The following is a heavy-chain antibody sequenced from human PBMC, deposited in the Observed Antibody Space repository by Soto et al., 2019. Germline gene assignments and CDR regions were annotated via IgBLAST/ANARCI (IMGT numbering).Heavy chain of an antibody. V-gene: IGHV3-30*18. CDR3: AKDGALLDYYDSSGYSVFDY. J-gene: IGHJ4*02. CDR2: ISYDGSNK. D-gene: IGHD3-22*01. CDR1: GFTFSSYG. Sequence: GGSLRLSCAASGFTFSSYGMHWVRQAPGKGLEWVAVISYDGSNKYYADSVKGRFTISRDNSKNTLYLQMNSLRAEDTAVYYCAKDGALLDYYDSSGYSVFDYWGQGTLVTVSS.